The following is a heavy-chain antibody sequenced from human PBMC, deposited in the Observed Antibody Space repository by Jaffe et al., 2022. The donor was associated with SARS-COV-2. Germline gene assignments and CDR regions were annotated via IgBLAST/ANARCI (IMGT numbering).Heavy chain of an antibody. CDR3: AGPLDTYYYGSGSYYYYYYMDV. V-gene: IGHV1-69*01. CDR1: GGTFSSYA. D-gene: IGHD3-10*01. CDR2: IIPIFGTA. Sequence: QVQLVQSGAEVKKPGSSVKVSCKASGGTFSSYAISWVRQAPGQGLEWMGGIIPIFGTANYAQKFQGRVTITADESTSTAYMELSSLRSEDTAVYYCAGPLDTYYYGSGSYYYYYYMDVWGKGTTVTVSS. J-gene: IGHJ6*03.